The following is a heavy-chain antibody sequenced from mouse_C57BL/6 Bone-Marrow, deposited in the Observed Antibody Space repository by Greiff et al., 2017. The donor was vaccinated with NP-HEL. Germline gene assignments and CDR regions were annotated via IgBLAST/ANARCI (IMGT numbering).Heavy chain of an antibody. CDR3: PRNYGSSDY. Sequence: VQLQQSGAELVRPGTSVKVSCKASGYAFTNYLIEWVKQRPGQGLEWIGVINPGSGGTNYNEKFKGKATLTADKSSSTAYMQLSSLTSEDSAVYFCPRNYGSSDYWGQGTTLTVSS. CDR1: GYAFTNYL. J-gene: IGHJ2*01. V-gene: IGHV1-54*01. D-gene: IGHD1-1*01. CDR2: INPGSGGT.